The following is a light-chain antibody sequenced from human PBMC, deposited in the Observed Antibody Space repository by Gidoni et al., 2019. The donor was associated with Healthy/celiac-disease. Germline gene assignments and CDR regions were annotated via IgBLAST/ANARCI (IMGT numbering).Light chain of an antibody. CDR1: QSISSY. Sequence: DIQLTQSPSSLSASVGDRVTITCRASQSISSYLNWYQQKPGKAPQLLIYAASSLQSGVPARFSGSGSGTDCTLTISSLQPEDFATDYCQQSYSTPPLTFGGGTKVEIK. CDR3: QQSYSTPPLT. J-gene: IGKJ4*01. V-gene: IGKV1-39*01. CDR2: AAS.